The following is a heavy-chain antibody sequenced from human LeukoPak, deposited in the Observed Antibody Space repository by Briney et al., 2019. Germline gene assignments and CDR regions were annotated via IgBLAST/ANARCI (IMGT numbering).Heavy chain of an antibody. J-gene: IGHJ4*02. CDR1: GYSISSGFY. V-gene: IGHV4-38-2*02. CDR3: ARDDYSNHGSAD. D-gene: IGHD4-11*01. CDR2: IAPVHGGNT. Sequence: SETLSLTCTVSGYSISSGFYWAWIRQPPGKGLEWIGNIAPVHGGNTKYSSSLKGRVTISADTSKNQFSLRLNSVTAADTAVYYCARDDYSNHGSADWGQGTPVTVSS.